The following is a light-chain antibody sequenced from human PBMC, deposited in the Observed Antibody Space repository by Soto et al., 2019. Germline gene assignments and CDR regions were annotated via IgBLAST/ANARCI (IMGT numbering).Light chain of an antibody. CDR2: GAS. CDR1: QSVSSN. J-gene: IGKJ1*01. Sequence: EIVMTQSPATLSVSPGERATLSCRASQSVSSNLAWYQQKPCQSPRLLIYGASTRATGIPSRFSGSGSGTEFTLTISSLQSEDFAVYYCQQYNNWPQWTFGQGTKVDIK. V-gene: IGKV3-15*01. CDR3: QQYNNWPQWT.